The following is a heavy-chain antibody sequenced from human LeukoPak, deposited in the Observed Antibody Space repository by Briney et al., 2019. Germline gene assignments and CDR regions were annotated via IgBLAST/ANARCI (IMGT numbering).Heavy chain of an antibody. J-gene: IGHJ5*02. Sequence: ASVKVSCKASGYTFTSYAMHWVRQAPGQRLEWMGWINAGNGNTKYSQKLQGRVTITRDTSASTAYMELSSLRSEDTAVYYCARPGYCTNGVCRNSNWFDPWGQGTLVTVSS. CDR2: INAGNGNT. D-gene: IGHD2-8*01. V-gene: IGHV1-3*01. CDR1: GYTFTSYA. CDR3: ARPGYCTNGVCRNSNWFDP.